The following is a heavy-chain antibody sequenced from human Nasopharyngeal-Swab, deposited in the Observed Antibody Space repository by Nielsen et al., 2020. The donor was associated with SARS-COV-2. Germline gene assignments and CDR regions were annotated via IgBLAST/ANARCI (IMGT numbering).Heavy chain of an antibody. D-gene: IGHD6-19*01. V-gene: IGHV3-15*01. J-gene: IGHJ4*02. CDR2: IKSKTDGGTT. Sequence: WIRQLPGKGLEWVGRIKSKTDGGTTDYAAPVKGGFTISRDDSKNTLYLQMNSLKTEDTAVYYCTTGRPGIAVAGTDYWGQGTLVTVSS. CDR3: TTGRPGIAVAGTDY.